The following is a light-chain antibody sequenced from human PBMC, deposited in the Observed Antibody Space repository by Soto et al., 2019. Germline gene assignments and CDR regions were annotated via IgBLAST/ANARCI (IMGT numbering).Light chain of an antibody. V-gene: IGLV2-14*01. CDR3: SSYTTSSTLV. J-gene: IGLJ1*01. Sequence: QSFLTQPASVPWSPGRSITISCTGTSSDVGGYNFVSWYQQYPGTAPKVVIYEVNNRPSGVSDRFSGSKSGNTASLTISGLQAEDEADYYCSSYTTSSTLVFGTGTKVTVL. CDR1: SSDVGGYNF. CDR2: EVN.